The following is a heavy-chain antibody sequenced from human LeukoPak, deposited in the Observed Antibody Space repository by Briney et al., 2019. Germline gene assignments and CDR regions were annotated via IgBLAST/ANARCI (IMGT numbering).Heavy chain of an antibody. CDR1: GYSISSGYY. D-gene: IGHD4-23*01. J-gene: IGHJ4*02. V-gene: IGHV4-38-2*02. Sequence: SETLSLTCTVSGYSISSGYYWGWIRQPPGKGLEWIGSIYHSGSTYYNPSLKSRVTISVDTSKNQFSLKLSSVTAADTAVYYCARVGVDDSGNIIKYFFDYWGQGTLVTVSS. CDR2: IYHSGST. CDR3: ARVGVDDSGNIIKYFFDY.